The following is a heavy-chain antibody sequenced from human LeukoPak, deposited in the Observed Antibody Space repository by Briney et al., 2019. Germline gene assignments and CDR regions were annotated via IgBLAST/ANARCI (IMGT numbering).Heavy chain of an antibody. V-gene: IGHV4-4*07. Sequence: SETLSPTCTVSGGSISSYYWSWIRQPAGKGLEWIGRIYTSGSTNYNPSLKSRVTMSVDTSKNQFSLKLSSVTAADTAVYYCAREGALRYFDPRGNFDYWGQGTLVTVSS. D-gene: IGHD3-9*01. CDR3: AREGALRYFDPRGNFDY. CDR1: GGSISSYY. CDR2: IYTSGST. J-gene: IGHJ4*02.